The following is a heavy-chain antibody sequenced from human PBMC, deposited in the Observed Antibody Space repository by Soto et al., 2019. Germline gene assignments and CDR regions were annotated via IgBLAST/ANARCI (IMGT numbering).Heavy chain of an antibody. V-gene: IGHV3-23*01. J-gene: IGHJ5*02. Sequence: GGSLRLSCAASGFTFSSYAMSWVRQAPGKGLEWVSAISGSGGSTYYADSVKGRFTISRDNSKNTLYLQMNSLRAEDTAVYYCAKATVLRHFDWPWTWFDPWGQGTLVTVSS. D-gene: IGHD3-9*01. CDR1: GFTFSSYA. CDR3: AKATVLRHFDWPWTWFDP. CDR2: ISGSGGST.